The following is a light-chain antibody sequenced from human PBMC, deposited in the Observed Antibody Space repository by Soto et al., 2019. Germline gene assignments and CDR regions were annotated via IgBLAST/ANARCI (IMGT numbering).Light chain of an antibody. CDR1: TSVSRIY. J-gene: IGKJ5*01. CDR2: CAS. Sequence: EILLTQSPGTLSLSPGERATLSCRAITSVSRIYFAWYQQKPGQAPRLLIYCASSRATGIPDRFSGSGAGTDFTLTISRLEHADVAVYYCQQFGTSPPSTFGQGTRLEIK. V-gene: IGKV3-20*01. CDR3: QQFGTSPPST.